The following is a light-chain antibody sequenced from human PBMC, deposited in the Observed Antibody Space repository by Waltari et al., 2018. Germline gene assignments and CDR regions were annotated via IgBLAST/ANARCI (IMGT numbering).Light chain of an antibody. Sequence: EIVLTQSPGTLSLSPGERATLPCRASQRVSRYLAWYQQKPGQAPRLLIYDASTRATGIPDRFSGGGSGTDFSLTISRLEPEDFAVYYCQKYGSLPATLGHGTKVEI. V-gene: IGKV3-20*01. J-gene: IGKJ1*01. CDR3: QKYGSLPAT. CDR1: QRVSRY. CDR2: DAS.